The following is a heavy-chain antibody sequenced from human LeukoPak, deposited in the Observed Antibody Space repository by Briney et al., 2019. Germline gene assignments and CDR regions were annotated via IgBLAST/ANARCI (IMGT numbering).Heavy chain of an antibody. CDR3: ARARDSSTYYYDSTRGYSDY. CDR2: INHSGST. V-gene: IGHV4-34*01. D-gene: IGHD3-22*01. CDR1: GGSFSGYY. Sequence: SETLSLTCAVYGGSFSGYYWSWIRQPPGKGLEWIGEINHSGSTNYNPSLKSRVTISVDTSKNQFSLKLSSVTAADTAVYYCARARDSSTYYYDSTRGYSDYWGQGTLVTVSS. J-gene: IGHJ4*02.